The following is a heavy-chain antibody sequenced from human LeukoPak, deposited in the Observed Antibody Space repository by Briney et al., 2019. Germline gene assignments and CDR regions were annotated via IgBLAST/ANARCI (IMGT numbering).Heavy chain of an antibody. D-gene: IGHD1-26*01. Sequence: KPSETLSLTCSVSGASINGYFWNWARQTPEKRLDWIGYVSHTGATTSNPTLKSRVSITIDTSKSQISLTMTSVTAADSALYYCARDRRGSFYTFDLWGPGTIVSVS. J-gene: IGHJ3*01. CDR3: ARDRRGSFYTFDL. CDR2: VSHTGAT. V-gene: IGHV4-59*01. CDR1: GASINGYF.